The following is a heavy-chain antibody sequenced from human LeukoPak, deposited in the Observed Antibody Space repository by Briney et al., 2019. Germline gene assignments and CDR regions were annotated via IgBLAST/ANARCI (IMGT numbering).Heavy chain of an antibody. CDR2: ISPYTHNI. V-gene: IGHV1-18*01. D-gene: IGHD4-17*01. J-gene: IGHJ4*02. CDR1: GYTFTIYG. CDR3: ARDTQSYGYYVGVIGL. Sequence: GASVKVSCTASGYTFTIYGLSWVRQAPGQGLEWMGWISPYTHNINYAQNLQGRVTMTTDITTSTAYLEVRSLRSDDTAVYYCARDTQSYGYYVGVIGLWGQGTLVTVSS.